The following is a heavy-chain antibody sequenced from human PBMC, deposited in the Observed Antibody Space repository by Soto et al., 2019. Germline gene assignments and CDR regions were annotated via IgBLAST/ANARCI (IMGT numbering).Heavy chain of an antibody. V-gene: IGHV6-1*01. Sequence: PSETLSLTCAISGDSVSSNSAAFNCISQSPSRGLEWLGRTYYRSKWYNDYAVSVKSRITINPDTSKNQFSLQLNSVTPEDTAVYYCAGTQAVYYYGMDVWGQGTTVTVSS. CDR3: AGTQAVYYYGMDV. CDR2: TYYRSKWYN. CDR1: GDSVSSNSAA. J-gene: IGHJ6*02.